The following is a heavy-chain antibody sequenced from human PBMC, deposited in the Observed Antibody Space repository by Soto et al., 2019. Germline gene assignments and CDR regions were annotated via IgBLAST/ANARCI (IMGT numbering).Heavy chain of an antibody. CDR3: VRGGRYYMQETYYFDY. V-gene: IGHV4-39*01. Sequence: QLQLQESGPGLVKPSETLSLTCTVSGGSISSSGYYWGWIRQPPGKGLEWIGSIYYSGDTYFYPSLRSRVTIFVDTSKNQFSLKLSSVTAADTAMYYCVRGGRYYMQETYYFDYWGQGTLVTVSS. D-gene: IGHD3-10*01. CDR1: GGSISSSGYY. J-gene: IGHJ4*02. CDR2: IYYSGDT.